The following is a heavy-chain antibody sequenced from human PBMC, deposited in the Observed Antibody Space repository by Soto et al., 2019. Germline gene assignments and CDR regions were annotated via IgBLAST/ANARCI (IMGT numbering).Heavy chain of an antibody. D-gene: IGHD5-18*01. CDR2: INAGNGNT. V-gene: IGHV1-3*01. CDR3: ARETAGRGYHYYYYGMEV. Sequence: ASVKVSCKASGYTFTSYAMHWVRQAPGQRLEWMGWINAGNGNTKYSQKFQGRVTITRDTSASTAYMELSSLRSGDTAVYYCARETAGRGYHYYYYGMEVWGQGTTVTVSS. CDR1: GYTFTSYA. J-gene: IGHJ6*02.